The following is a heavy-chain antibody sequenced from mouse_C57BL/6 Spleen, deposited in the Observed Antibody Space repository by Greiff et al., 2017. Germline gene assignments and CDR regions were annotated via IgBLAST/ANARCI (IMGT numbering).Heavy chain of an antibody. CDR3: ARKYYGSSLYAMDY. D-gene: IGHD1-1*01. CDR1: GYTFTDYY. Sequence: EVQLQQSGPVLVKPGASVKMSCKASGYTFTDYYMNWVKQSHGKSLEWIGDINPYNGGTSYNQKFKGKATLTVDKSSSTAYMELNSLTSEDSAVYYCARKYYGSSLYAMDYWGQGTSVTVSS. J-gene: IGHJ4*01. V-gene: IGHV1-19*01. CDR2: INPYNGGT.